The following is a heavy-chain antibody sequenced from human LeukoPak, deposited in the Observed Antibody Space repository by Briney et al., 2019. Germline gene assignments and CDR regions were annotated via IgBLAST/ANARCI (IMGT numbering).Heavy chain of an antibody. J-gene: IGHJ4*02. V-gene: IGHV1-8*01. CDR3: ARRNTAMVAGLDY. CDR1: GYTFTTYD. CDR2: MNPNSGNT. Sequence: ASVKVSCKASGYTFTTYDINWVRQATGQGLEWMGWMNPNSGNTAYAQKFQGRVTMTRNTSISTAFMELSGLRSEATAVYFCARRNTAMVAGLDYWGQGSLVTVSS. D-gene: IGHD5-18*01.